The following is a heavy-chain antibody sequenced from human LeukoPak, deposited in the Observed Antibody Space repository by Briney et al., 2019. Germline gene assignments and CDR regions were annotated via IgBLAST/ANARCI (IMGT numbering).Heavy chain of an antibody. CDR2: ISSSSSYI. D-gene: IGHD3-10*01. CDR3: AREFGELLSGYYYYYMDV. Sequence: GGSLRLSCAASGFTFSSYEMNWVRQAPGKGLEWVSSISSSSSYIYYADSVKGRFTISRDNAKNSLYLQMNSLRAEDTAVYYCAREFGELLSGYYYYYMDVWGKGTTVTVSS. J-gene: IGHJ6*03. CDR1: GFTFSSYE. V-gene: IGHV3-21*04.